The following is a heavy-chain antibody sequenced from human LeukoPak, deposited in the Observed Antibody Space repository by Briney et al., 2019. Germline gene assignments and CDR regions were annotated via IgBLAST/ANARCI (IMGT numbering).Heavy chain of an antibody. D-gene: IGHD1-26*01. CDR2: IVVGSGNT. J-gene: IGHJ4*02. CDR3: AAAGNSGSSFDY. V-gene: IGHV1-58*02. Sequence: SVKVSSKASGFTFTSSAMQWVRQACGQRLEWIGWIVVGSGNTNYAQKFQERVTITRDMSTSTAYMELSSLRSEDTAVYYCAAAGNSGSSFDYWGQGTLVTVSS. CDR1: GFTFTSSA.